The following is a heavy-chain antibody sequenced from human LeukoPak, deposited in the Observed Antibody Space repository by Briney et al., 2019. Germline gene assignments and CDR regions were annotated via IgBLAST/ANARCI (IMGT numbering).Heavy chain of an antibody. J-gene: IGHJ4*02. D-gene: IGHD7-27*01. Sequence: SETLSLTCTVSGGSISSSSYYWGWIRQPPGKGLEWLGSIYYSGSTYYNPSLKSRVTISVDTSKNQFSLKLSSVTAADTAVYYCARQNWGYAVSGFDYWGQGTLVTVSS. CDR1: GGSISSSSYY. V-gene: IGHV4-39*01. CDR2: IYYSGST. CDR3: ARQNWGYAVSGFDY.